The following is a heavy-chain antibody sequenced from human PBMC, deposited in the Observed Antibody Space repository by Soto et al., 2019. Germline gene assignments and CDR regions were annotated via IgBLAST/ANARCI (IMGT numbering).Heavy chain of an antibody. D-gene: IGHD1-26*01. Sequence: EVQLLESGGGLVQPGGSLRLSCAASGFPFNNYAMSWVRQAPGTGLEWVSTISGSTVNTYYTDSVKGRFTISRDNSKDILYLQMNSLGAEDTAVYYCAKERYSGVWYYFDNWGQGTLVTVSS. J-gene: IGHJ4*02. CDR3: AKERYSGVWYYFDN. CDR2: ISGSTVNT. V-gene: IGHV3-23*01. CDR1: GFPFNNYA.